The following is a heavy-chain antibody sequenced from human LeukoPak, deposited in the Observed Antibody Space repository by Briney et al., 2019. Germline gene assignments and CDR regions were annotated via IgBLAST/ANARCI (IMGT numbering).Heavy chain of an antibody. J-gene: IGHJ5*02. D-gene: IGHD6-13*01. Sequence: SETLSLTCTVSGGSISSGDYYWSWIRQPPGKGLEWIGYIYYSGSTYYNPSLKSRVTISVDTSKNQFSLKLCSVTAADTAVYYCARLSSSSWYGSYNWFDPWGQGTLVTVSS. CDR1: GGSISSGDYY. CDR2: IYYSGST. CDR3: ARLSSSSWYGSYNWFDP. V-gene: IGHV4-30-4*08.